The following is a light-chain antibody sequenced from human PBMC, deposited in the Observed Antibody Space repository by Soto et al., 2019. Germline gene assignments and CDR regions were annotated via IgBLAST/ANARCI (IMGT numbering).Light chain of an antibody. CDR3: QQYDGY. V-gene: IGKV1-5*01. CDR2: DVS. Sequence: QMTQSPSTLSASVGDRVTITCRASQNINTWLAWYQQKPGTAPRLLIYDVSTLQSGVPSRFSGRGSWTEFNLTITSLQPDDSAIYYCQQYDGYFGPGTKV. CDR1: QNINTW. J-gene: IGKJ3*01.